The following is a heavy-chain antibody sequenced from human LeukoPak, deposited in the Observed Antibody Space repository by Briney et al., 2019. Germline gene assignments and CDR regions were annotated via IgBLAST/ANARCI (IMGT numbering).Heavy chain of an antibody. CDR1: GSSFTSYW. CDR3: ARGLSPHYGDSNLYGY. CDR2: IYPGDSDT. V-gene: IGHV5-51*01. J-gene: IGHJ4*02. Sequence: GESLKISCKGSGSSFTSYWIGWVRQMPGKGLEWMGIIYPGDSDTRYSPSFQGQVTISADKSISTAYLQWSSLKASDTAMYYCARGLSPHYGDSNLYGYWGQGTLVTVSS. D-gene: IGHD4-17*01.